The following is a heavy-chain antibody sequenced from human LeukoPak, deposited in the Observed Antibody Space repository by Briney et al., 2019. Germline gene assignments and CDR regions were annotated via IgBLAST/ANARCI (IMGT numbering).Heavy chain of an antibody. J-gene: IGHJ5*02. CDR2: NNPNSGST. D-gene: IGHD1-7*01. Sequence: GASVKVSCKACGYTFTGYFMHWVRQAPGQGLEWMGWNNPNSGSTNYAQKFQGRVTMTRDTSISTAYMELSRLRSDDTAVYYCARDLPGTTPQIPFDPWGQGTLVSVSS. CDR1: GYTFTGYF. V-gene: IGHV1-2*02. CDR3: ARDLPGTTPQIPFDP.